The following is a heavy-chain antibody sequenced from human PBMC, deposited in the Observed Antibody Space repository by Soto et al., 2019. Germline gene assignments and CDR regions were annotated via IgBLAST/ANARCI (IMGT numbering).Heavy chain of an antibody. CDR1: GGSISSGGHY. J-gene: IGHJ6*02. V-gene: IGHV4-31*03. CDR3: ARDQAYDYTSPGDYYYYGMDV. CDR2: IYYSGST. Sequence: QVQLQESGPGLVKPSQTLSLTCTVSGGSISSGGHYWNWIRQHPGKGLEWIGYIYYSGSTYYNPSLKSRVTISVDTSKNQSSLKLSSVTAADTAVYYCARDQAYDYTSPGDYYYYGMDVWGQGTTVTVSS. D-gene: IGHD4-4*01.